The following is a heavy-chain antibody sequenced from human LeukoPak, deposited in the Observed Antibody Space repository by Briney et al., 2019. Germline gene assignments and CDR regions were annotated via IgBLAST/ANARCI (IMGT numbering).Heavy chain of an antibody. J-gene: IGHJ4*02. CDR3: ARLGDSSGYHDY. Sequence: SETLSLTCTVSGGSISSSSYYWGWIRQPPGKGLEWIGSIYYSGSTYYNPSLKSRVTISVDTSKNQFSLKLSSVTAADTAVYYCARLGDSSGYHDYWGQGTLVTVSS. CDR1: GGSISSSSYY. CDR2: IYYSGST. V-gene: IGHV4-39*01. D-gene: IGHD3-22*01.